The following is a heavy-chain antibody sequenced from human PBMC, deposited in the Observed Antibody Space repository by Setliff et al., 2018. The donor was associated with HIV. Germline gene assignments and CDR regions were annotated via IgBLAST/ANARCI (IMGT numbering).Heavy chain of an antibody. D-gene: IGHD6-6*01. CDR3: ASEAWTSYRSSSGYYYYYMDV. CDR2: IYYSGTT. V-gene: IGHV4-61*01. CDR1: GDSVSSASYY. Sequence: TSETLSLTCTVSGDSVSSASYYWGWIRQPPGKGLEWIGYIYYSGTTKYNPSLKSRVTISVDTSKNQFSLKLSSVTAADTAVYYCASEAWTSYRSSSGYYYYYMDVWGKGTKVTVSS. J-gene: IGHJ6*03.